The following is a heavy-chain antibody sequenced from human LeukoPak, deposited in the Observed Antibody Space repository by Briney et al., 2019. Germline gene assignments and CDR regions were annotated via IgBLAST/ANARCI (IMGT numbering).Heavy chain of an antibody. Sequence: GGSLRLSCAASGFTFGSYAMSWVRQAPGKGLEWVSAISGSDGSTYYADSVKGRFTISRDNSENTLYLQMNSLRAEDTAVYYCAKPWGNQGYFDYWGQGALVTVSS. V-gene: IGHV3-23*01. CDR2: ISGSDGST. CDR1: GFTFGSYA. CDR3: AKPWGNQGYFDY. J-gene: IGHJ4*02. D-gene: IGHD7-27*01.